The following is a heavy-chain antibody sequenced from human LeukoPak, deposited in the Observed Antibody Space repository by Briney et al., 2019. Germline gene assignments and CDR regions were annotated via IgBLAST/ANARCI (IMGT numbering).Heavy chain of an antibody. Sequence: SETLSLTCNVSGGSLSSHYWSWIRQAPGKGLEWIGFIYSGSTKYNPSLKSRVAISMDTSNNQISLILTSVAAADTAVYYCARGRGPLRVEFGDWGHGTLVTISS. CDR2: IYSGST. CDR3: ARGRGPLRVEFGD. D-gene: IGHD3-16*01. J-gene: IGHJ4*01. V-gene: IGHV4-4*09. CDR1: GGSLSSHY.